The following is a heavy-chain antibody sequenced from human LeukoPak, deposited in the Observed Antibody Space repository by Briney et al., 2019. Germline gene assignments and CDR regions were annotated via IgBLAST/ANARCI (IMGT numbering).Heavy chain of an antibody. V-gene: IGHV3-66*01. CDR1: GYIVSGKY. J-gene: IGHJ4*02. CDR2: IYSGGST. D-gene: IGHD2-2*01. CDR3: ARNLPAADY. Sequence: GGSLRLSCAVSGYIVSGKYMGWVRQAPGKGLEYVSVIYSGGSTYYIDSVKGRFTISRDNSKNTLYFQMNSLRAEDTAVYYCARNLPAADYWGQGTMVTVSS.